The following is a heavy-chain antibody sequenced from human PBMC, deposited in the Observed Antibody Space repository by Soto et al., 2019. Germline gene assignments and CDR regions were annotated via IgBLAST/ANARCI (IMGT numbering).Heavy chain of an antibody. CDR3: ARNGARFLASNYYYYYGMDV. D-gene: IGHD3-3*01. CDR1: GGSFSGYY. CDR2: INHSGST. J-gene: IGHJ6*02. V-gene: IGHV4-34*01. Sequence: TSETLSLTCAVYGGSFSGYYWSWIRQPPGKGLEWIGEINHSGSTNYNPSLKSRVTISVDTSKNQFSLKLSTVTAADTAVYYCARNGARFLASNYYYYYGMDVWGQGTTVTVSS.